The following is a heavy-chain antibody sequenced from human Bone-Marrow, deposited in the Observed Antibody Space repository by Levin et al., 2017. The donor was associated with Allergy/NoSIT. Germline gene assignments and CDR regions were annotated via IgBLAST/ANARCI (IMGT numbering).Heavy chain of an antibody. J-gene: IGHJ4*02. V-gene: IGHV5-51*01. CDR2: INPGDSET. CDR3: VRQGLVGERDG. Sequence: LGESLKISCKGFGYTFTTYWIGWVRQMPGKGLEWMGIINPGDSETRYSPSFRGQITMSADKSIGTTYLQWSSLKASDTAMYYCVRQGLVGERDGWGQGTLVTVSS. D-gene: IGHD1-26*01. CDR1: GYTFTTYW.